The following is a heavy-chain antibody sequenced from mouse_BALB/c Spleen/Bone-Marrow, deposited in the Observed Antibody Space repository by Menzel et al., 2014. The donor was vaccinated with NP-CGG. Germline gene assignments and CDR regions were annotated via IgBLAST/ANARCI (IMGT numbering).Heavy chain of an antibody. J-gene: IGHJ4*01. Sequence: QVQLKQSGPGLVSPSQSLSIPCTVSGFSLTGYGLNWVRQPPGKGLEWLGMIWGDGRTDYNSALKSRLSISKDNSKSQVFLKMNSLQTDDTARYYCARHYGSNYYAMDYWGQGTSVTVSS. V-gene: IGHV2-6-7*01. CDR2: IWGDGRT. CDR1: GFSLTGYG. D-gene: IGHD1-1*01. CDR3: ARHYGSNYYAMDY.